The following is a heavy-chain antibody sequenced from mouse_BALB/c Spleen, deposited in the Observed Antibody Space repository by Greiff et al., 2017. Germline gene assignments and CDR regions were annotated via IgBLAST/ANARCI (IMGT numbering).Heavy chain of an antibody. Sequence: QVQLQESAADLARPGASLKMSCTASGYTFTSYTMHWVHQRPGQGLEWIGYINPSSGYTEYNQMITDKTTLTANNSSSTDYMQLSSQTSEDSAVYYCARKRWYVGYYDMDDWGQGTTVTVSA. J-gene: IGHJ4*01. CDR1: GYTFTSYT. CDR2: INPSSGYT. CDR3: ARKRWYVGYYDMDD. D-gene: IGHD2-1*01. V-gene: IGHV1-4*02.